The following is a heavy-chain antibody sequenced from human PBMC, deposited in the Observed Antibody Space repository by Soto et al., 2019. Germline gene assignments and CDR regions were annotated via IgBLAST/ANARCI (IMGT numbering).Heavy chain of an antibody. Sequence: GSDNYNPSLKSRVTTSIDTSKNQFSLNLRSVTAADTAVYYCARGRGYGYGIDYGSQGILVTVSS. V-gene: IGHV4-59*09. D-gene: IGHD5-18*01. J-gene: IGHJ4*02. CDR3: ARGRGYGYGIDY. CDR2: GSD.